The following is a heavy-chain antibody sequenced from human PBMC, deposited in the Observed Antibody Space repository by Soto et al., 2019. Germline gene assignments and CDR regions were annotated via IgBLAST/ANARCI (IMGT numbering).Heavy chain of an antibody. CDR3: AKNGQPPYYYYGMDV. Sequence: QGRLVQSGPEVKKPGASVKVSCKTSGYTFSRYGISWVRQAPGQGLEWMGWISGYNGDTNYAQKVQGRVTMTIDTSTYTAYMELRSLTSDDTAIYYCAKNGQPPYYYYGMDVWDQGTTVTVSS. CDR2: ISGYNGDT. CDR1: GYTFSRYG. D-gene: IGHD2-8*01. V-gene: IGHV1-18*01. J-gene: IGHJ6*02.